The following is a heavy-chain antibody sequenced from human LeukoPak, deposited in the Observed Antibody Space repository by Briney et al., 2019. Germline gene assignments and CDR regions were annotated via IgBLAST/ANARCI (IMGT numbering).Heavy chain of an antibody. CDR1: GGSISSYY. J-gene: IGHJ4*02. CDR3: ASRSSIWSGYQDTLYYFDS. CDR2: IYYSGST. D-gene: IGHD3-3*01. V-gene: IGHV4-59*01. Sequence: SEALSLTCTVSGGSISSYYWSWIRQPPGKRLEWIGHIYYSGSTNYNPSLKSRVTISVDTSKNQFSLKLSSVTAADTAVCYCASRSSIWSGYQDTLYYFDSWGQGTLVTVSS.